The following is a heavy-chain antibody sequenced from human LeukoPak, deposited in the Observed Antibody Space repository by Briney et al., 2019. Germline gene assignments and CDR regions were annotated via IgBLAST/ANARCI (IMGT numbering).Heavy chain of an antibody. CDR1: GFTFSSYE. CDR3: TRSKSARDFDY. Sequence: AGGSLRLSCAASGFTFSSYEMNWVRQAPGKGLEWLGRTRNKVNSYTTEYAASVKGRFTISRDDSKNSLYLQMNSLKTEDTALYYCTRSKSARDFDYWGQGTLVTVSS. D-gene: IGHD2-15*01. J-gene: IGHJ4*02. CDR2: TRNKVNSYTT. V-gene: IGHV3-72*01.